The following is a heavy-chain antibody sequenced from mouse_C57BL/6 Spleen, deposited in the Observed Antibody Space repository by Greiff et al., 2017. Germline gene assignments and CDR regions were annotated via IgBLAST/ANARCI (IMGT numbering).Heavy chain of an antibody. V-gene: IGHV1-80*01. CDR1: GYAFSSYW. CDR2: IYPGDGDT. J-gene: IGHJ2*01. D-gene: IGHD1-1*01. Sequence: QVQLKESGAELVKPGASVKISCKASGYAFSSYWMNWVKQRPGKGLEWIGQIYPGDGDTNYNGKFKGKATLTADKSSSTAYMQLSSLTSEDSAVYFCARREWDYYGTYFDYWGQGTTLTVSS. CDR3: ARREWDYYGTYFDY.